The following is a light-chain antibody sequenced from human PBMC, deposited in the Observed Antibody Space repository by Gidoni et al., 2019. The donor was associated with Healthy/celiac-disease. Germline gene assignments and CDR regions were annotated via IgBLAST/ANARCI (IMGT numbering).Light chain of an antibody. CDR3: QAWDSSTVV. CDR1: KVWDKY. CDR2: QEN. Sequence: SYALTQPPSVSVSPGQTASITCSGDKVWDKYTCWYQHKPGQSPVLVIYQENKRPSGIPERFSGSNAGNTATLTISGTQAMDEADYYCQAWDSSTVVFGGGTKLTVL. J-gene: IGLJ2*01. V-gene: IGLV3-1*01.